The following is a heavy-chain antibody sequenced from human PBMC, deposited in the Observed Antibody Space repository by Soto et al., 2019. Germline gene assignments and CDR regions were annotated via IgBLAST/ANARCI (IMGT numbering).Heavy chain of an antibody. D-gene: IGHD6-19*01. CDR1: GFTFSSYA. CDR2: ISYDGSNK. V-gene: IGHV3-30-3*01. CDR3: ARDSGQQYSSGWYNRYYYGMDV. J-gene: IGHJ6*02. Sequence: VGSLRLSCAASGFTFSSYAMHWVRQAPGKGLEWVAVISYDGSNKYYADSVKGRFTISRDNSKNTLYLQMNSLRAEDTAVYYCARDSGQQYSSGWYNRYYYGMDVWGQGTTVTVSS.